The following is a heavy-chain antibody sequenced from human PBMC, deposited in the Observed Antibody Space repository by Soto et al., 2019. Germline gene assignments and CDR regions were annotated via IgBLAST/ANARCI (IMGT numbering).Heavy chain of an antibody. V-gene: IGHV3-21*01. Sequence: GGSLRLSCAASGFTFSSYSMNWVRQAPGKGLEWVSSISSSSSYIYYADSVKGRFTISRDNAKNSLYLQMNSLRAEDTAVYYCARDLTEIRYFDWPYDMDVWGQGTTVTVSS. D-gene: IGHD3-9*01. J-gene: IGHJ6*02. CDR2: ISSSSSYI. CDR3: ARDLTEIRYFDWPYDMDV. CDR1: GFTFSSYS.